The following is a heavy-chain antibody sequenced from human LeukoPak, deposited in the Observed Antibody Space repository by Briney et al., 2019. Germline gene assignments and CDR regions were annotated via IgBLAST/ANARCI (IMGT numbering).Heavy chain of an antibody. J-gene: IGHJ6*03. CDR2: IYTSGST. CDR3: ARLPPRYYYYYMDV. Sequence: SQTLSLTCTVSGGSISSGSYYWSWIRQPAGKGLEWIGRIYTSGSTNYNPSLKSRVTISVDTSKNQFSLKLSSVTAADTAVYYCARLPPRYYYYYMDVWGKGITVTVSS. V-gene: IGHV4-61*02. CDR1: GGSISSGSYY.